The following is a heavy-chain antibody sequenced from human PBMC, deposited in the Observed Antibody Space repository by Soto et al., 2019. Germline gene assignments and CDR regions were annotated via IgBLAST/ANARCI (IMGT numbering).Heavy chain of an antibody. V-gene: IGHV3-23*01. J-gene: IGHJ4*02. CDR3: AKGSATSRPYYFDY. Sequence: PGGSLRLSCVASGFTFSSYAMSWVRQAPGKGLEWVSAITGDGGDTFHADSVRGWLTISRDNSRNTLYLQMDSLRAEDTALYYCAKGSATSRPYYFDYWGQGTLVTVSS. CDR2: ITGDGGDT. CDR1: GFTFSSYA.